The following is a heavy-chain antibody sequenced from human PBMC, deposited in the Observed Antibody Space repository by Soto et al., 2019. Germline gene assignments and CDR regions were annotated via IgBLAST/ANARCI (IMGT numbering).Heavy chain of an antibody. D-gene: IGHD5-18*01. CDR2: ISSSSSYI. V-gene: IGHV3-21*01. J-gene: IGHJ6*02. Sequence: GGSLRLSCAASGFTFSSYSMNWVRQAPGKGLEWVSSISSSSSYIYYADSVKGRFTISRDNAKNSLYLQMNSLRAEDTAVYYCARVRAIVDTDMAYYYSGMDVWGQGTTVTVSS. CDR1: GFTFSSYS. CDR3: ARVRAIVDTDMAYYYSGMDV.